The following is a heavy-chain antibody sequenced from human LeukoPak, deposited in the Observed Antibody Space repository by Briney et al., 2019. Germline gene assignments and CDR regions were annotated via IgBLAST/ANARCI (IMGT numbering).Heavy chain of an antibody. V-gene: IGHV3-7*01. CDR3: ASAYYYDSSGYYGYYFDY. D-gene: IGHD3-22*01. CDR2: IKQDGSEK. Sequence: GGSLRLSCAVSGFTFSSYWMSWVRQAPGKGLEWVANIKQDGSEKYYVDSMKGRFTISRDNAKNSLYLQMNSLRAEDTAVYYCASAYYYDSSGYYGYYFDYWGQGTLVTVSS. J-gene: IGHJ4*02. CDR1: GFTFSSYW.